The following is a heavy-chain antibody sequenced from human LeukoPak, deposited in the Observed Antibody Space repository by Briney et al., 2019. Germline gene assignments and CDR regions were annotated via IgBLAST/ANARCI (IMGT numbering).Heavy chain of an antibody. J-gene: IGHJ4*02. Sequence: GGSLRLSCTASGFTFGDHGLNWFRRAPGKGLEWVGFIRSKAYGGTAEYAASVKGRFTISRDDSENIAYVEMNSLKSEDTAVYYCARDLRAVAHDFDCWGQGTLVTVSS. CDR2: IRSKAYGGTA. V-gene: IGHV3-49*03. D-gene: IGHD6-19*01. CDR3: ARDLRAVAHDFDC. CDR1: GFTFGDHG.